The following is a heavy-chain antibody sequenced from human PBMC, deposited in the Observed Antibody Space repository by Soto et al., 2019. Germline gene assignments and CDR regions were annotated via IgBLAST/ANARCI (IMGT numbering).Heavy chain of an antibody. Sequence: QVQLVGSGGGVVQPGRSLRLSCAASGFTFSSYAMHWVRQAPCKGLEWVAVISYDGSNKYYADSVKGRFTISRDNSKNTLYLEMNSLRAEDTAVYYCAREYSGYDCPRNWGQGNLVTVSS. D-gene: IGHD5-12*01. CDR3: AREYSGYDCPRN. CDR1: GFTFSSYA. CDR2: ISYDGSNK. V-gene: IGHV3-30*14. J-gene: IGHJ4*02.